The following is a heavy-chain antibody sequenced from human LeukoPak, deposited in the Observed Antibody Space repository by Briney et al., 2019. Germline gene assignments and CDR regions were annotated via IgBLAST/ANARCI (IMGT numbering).Heavy chain of an antibody. CDR3: ARVVGRWRAAFDI. J-gene: IGHJ3*02. CDR1: GGSISSGGYS. D-gene: IGHD4-23*01. Sequence: SQTLSLTCTVSGGSISSGGYSWSWIRQHPGKGLEWIGYIYYSGSTYYNPSLKSRVTISVDTSKNQFSLKLSSVTAADTAVYYCARVVGRWRAAFDIWGQGTMVTVSS. CDR2: IYYSGST. V-gene: IGHV4-31*03.